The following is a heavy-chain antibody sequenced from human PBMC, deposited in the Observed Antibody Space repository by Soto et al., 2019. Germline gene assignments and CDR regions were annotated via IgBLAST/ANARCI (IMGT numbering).Heavy chain of an antibody. Sequence: EVQLVESGGGVVRPGGSLRLSCAASGFTFDDYGMSWVRQAPGKGLEWVSGINWDGGSTGYADSVKGRFTISRDNAKNSLYLQMNSRRAEDTALYHCAGGNYDDPGYYYYMDVWGKGTTVTVSS. CDR2: INWDGGST. V-gene: IGHV3-20*01. CDR1: GFTFDDYG. J-gene: IGHJ6*03. CDR3: AGGNYDDPGYYYYMDV. D-gene: IGHD4-17*01.